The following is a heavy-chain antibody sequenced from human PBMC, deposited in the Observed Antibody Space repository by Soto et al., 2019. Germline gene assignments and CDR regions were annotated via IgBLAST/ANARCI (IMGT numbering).Heavy chain of an antibody. CDR1: GGTFSSYA. Sequence: QVQLGQSGAEVKKPGSSVKVSCKASGGTFSSYAITWVRQAPGQGLEWMGGIIPIFGTANYAQKFQGRVTITADESLTTAYMELSSLRSEDTAVYYCARDFPSSRADPWGQGTLVTVSS. V-gene: IGHV1-69*01. J-gene: IGHJ5*02. CDR2: IIPIFGTA. CDR3: ARDFPSSRADP.